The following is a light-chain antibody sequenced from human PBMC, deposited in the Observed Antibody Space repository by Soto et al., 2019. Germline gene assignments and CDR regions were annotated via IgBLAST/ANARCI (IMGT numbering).Light chain of an antibody. J-gene: IGLJ2*01. CDR3: CSYGGFSTFVI. Sequence: QSALTQPASVSGSPGQSITISCIVTRDDVGRYNLVSWYQHHPGKAPKVVIYEATKRPSGVSGRFSGSKSGNTASLTISGLQADDEAHYYCCSYGGFSTFVIFGGGTKLTVL. V-gene: IGLV2-23*02. CDR2: EAT. CDR1: RDDVGRYNL.